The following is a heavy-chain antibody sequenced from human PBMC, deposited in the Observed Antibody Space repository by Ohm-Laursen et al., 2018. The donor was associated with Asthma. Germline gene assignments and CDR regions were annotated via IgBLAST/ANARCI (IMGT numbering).Heavy chain of an antibody. CDR1: GGSISSGGYY. CDR2: IHDSGNT. V-gene: IGHV4-61*08. Sequence: SDTLSLTCTVSGGSISSGGYYWSWIRQPPGKGLEWIGYIHDSGNTQYNPSLKSRVTISLDTSKRQFSLSLNSASAADTAVYYCARGVVSRTTPNWFDPWGQGTLVTVSS. D-gene: IGHD2/OR15-2a*01. J-gene: IGHJ5*02. CDR3: ARGVVSRTTPNWFDP.